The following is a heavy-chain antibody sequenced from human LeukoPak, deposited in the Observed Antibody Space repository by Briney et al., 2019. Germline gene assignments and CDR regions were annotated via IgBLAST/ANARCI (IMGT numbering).Heavy chain of an antibody. Sequence: SETLSLTCTVSGGSISSGGYYWSWIRQPPGKGLEWIGYIYHSGSTYYNPSLKSRVTISVDRSKDQFSLKLSSVTAADTAVYYCAGTVGATNAFDIWGQGTMVTVSS. CDR1: GGSISSGGYY. CDR2: IYHSGST. CDR3: AGTVGATNAFDI. V-gene: IGHV4-30-2*01. J-gene: IGHJ3*02. D-gene: IGHD1-26*01.